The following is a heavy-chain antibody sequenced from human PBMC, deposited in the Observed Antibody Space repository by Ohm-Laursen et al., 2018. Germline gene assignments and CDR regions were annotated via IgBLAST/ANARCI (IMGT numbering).Heavy chain of an antibody. Sequence: SVKVSCKASGFTFTSSAVQWVRQARGQRLEWIGWIVVGSGNTNYAQKFQGRVTMTRDTSASTVYMELGSLRSEDTAVYYCARSARARNGMDVWGQGTTVTVSS. J-gene: IGHJ6*02. CDR2: IVVGSGNT. CDR1: GFTFTSSA. V-gene: IGHV1-58*01. CDR3: ARSARARNGMDV.